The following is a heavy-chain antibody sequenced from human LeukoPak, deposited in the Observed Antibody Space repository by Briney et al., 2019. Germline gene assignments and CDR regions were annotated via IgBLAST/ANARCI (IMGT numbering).Heavy chain of an antibody. CDR1: GYTFTSYA. J-gene: IGHJ6*02. CDR2: INAGNGNT. CDR3: ARVGFGESGRLDGMDV. Sequence: VASVKVSCKASGYTFTSYAMHWVRQAPGQRLEWMGWINAGNGNTKYSQKFQGRVTITRDTSASTAYMELSSLRSEDTAVYYCARVGFGESGRLDGMDVWGQGTTVTVSS. D-gene: IGHD3-10*01. V-gene: IGHV1-3*01.